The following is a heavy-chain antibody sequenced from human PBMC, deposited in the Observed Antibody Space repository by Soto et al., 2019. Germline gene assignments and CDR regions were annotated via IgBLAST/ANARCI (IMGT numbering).Heavy chain of an antibody. J-gene: IGHJ3*01. Sequence: QVQLQESGPGLVKPSETLSLTCTVSGGSISTYFWNWLRQPPGKGLEWIAYISDSGRVSYNPSLKNRVTLSLDASKNRFSLRLNSVTAADTAVYYCARDRIAADGTEVAFDFWGQGTMDTVSS. CDR3: ARDRIAADGTEVAFDF. CDR1: GGSISTYF. V-gene: IGHV4-59*01. D-gene: IGHD6-13*01. CDR2: ISDSGRV.